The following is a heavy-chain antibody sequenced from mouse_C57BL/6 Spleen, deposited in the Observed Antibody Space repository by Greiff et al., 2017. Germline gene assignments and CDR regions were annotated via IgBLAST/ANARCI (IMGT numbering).Heavy chain of an antibody. J-gene: IGHJ2*01. CDR3: ARRGLRLLSVDY. CDR1: GYTFTSYW. D-gene: IGHD2-4*01. CDR2: IDPSDSYT. V-gene: IGHV1-69*01. Sequence: QVQLQQPGAELVMPGASVKLSCKASGYTFTSYWMHWVKQRPGQGLEWIGEIDPSDSYTNYNQKFKGKSTLTVDKSSSTAYMQLSSLTSEDSAVYYCARRGLRLLSVDYWGQGTTLTVSS.